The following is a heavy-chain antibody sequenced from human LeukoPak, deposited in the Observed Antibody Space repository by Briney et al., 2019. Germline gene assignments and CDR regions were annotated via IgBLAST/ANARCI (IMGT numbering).Heavy chain of an antibody. CDR2: IYTSGST. J-gene: IGHJ3*02. V-gene: IGHV4-4*07. CDR3: ARHAYYYDRSGSYEAFDI. Sequence: SETLSLTCTVSGGSISSYYWSWIRQPAGKGLEWIGCIYTSGSTNYNPSLKSRVTMSVDTSKNQFSLKLSSVTAADTAVYYCARHAYYYDRSGSYEAFDIWGQGTMVTVSS. D-gene: IGHD3-22*01. CDR1: GGSISSYY.